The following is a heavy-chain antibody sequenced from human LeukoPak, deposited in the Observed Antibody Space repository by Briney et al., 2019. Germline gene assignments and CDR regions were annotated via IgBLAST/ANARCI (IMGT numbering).Heavy chain of an antibody. Sequence: ASVKVSCKASGYTFTSYAMHWVRQAPGQRLEWMGWINAGNGNTKYSQKFQGRVTITRDTSASTAYMELSSLRSEDTAVYYCARVRCSGGSCYSPYYGMDVWGQGTTVTVSS. CDR3: ARVRCSGGSCYSPYYGMDV. J-gene: IGHJ6*02. D-gene: IGHD2-15*01. CDR2: INAGNGNT. V-gene: IGHV1-3*01. CDR1: GYTFTSYA.